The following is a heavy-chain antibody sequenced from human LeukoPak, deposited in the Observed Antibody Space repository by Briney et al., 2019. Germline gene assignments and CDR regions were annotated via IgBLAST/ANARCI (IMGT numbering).Heavy chain of an antibody. CDR2: IYYSGST. CDR1: GGSISSHY. CDR3: ARGRSGQAVFGVVISPYYYYYMDV. D-gene: IGHD3-3*01. V-gene: IGHV4-59*11. J-gene: IGHJ6*03. Sequence: SETLSLTCTVSGGSISSHYWSWIRQPPGKGLEWIGYIYYSGSTHYNPSLKSRVTISVDTSKNQFSLKLSSVTAADMAVYYCARGRSGQAVFGVVISPYYYYYMDVWGKGTTVTVSS.